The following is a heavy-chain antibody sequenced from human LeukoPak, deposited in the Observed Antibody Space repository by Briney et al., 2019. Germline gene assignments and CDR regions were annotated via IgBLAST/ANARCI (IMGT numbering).Heavy chain of an antibody. V-gene: IGHV4-59*01. CDR2: VYYTGST. CDR1: GGSISNYY. CDR3: ARGRTLVGGSDH. D-gene: IGHD4-23*01. J-gene: IGHJ4*02. Sequence: SETLSLTCTVSGGSISNYYWNWIRQPPGKGLEWNGYVYYTGSTIYNPSLRSRVTISLDTSKSQFSLKLSSVTAADTAVYYCARGRTLVGGSDHWGQGTLVTVSS.